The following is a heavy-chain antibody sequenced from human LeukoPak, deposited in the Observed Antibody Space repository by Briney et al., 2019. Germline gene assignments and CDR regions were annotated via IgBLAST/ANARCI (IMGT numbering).Heavy chain of an antibody. CDR1: GGSISSGAYY. V-gene: IGHV4-31*03. J-gene: IGHJ4*02. CDR2: IYHSGST. D-gene: IGHD2-15*01. CDR3: ARGRYCSGGSCPHYFDY. Sequence: PSETLSLTCSVSGGSISSGAYYWSWIRQHPGKGLEWFGYIYHSGSTCYNPSLKSRVTISVDTSKNQFSLKLSSVTAADTAVYYCARGRYCSGGSCPHYFDYWGQGTLVTVSS.